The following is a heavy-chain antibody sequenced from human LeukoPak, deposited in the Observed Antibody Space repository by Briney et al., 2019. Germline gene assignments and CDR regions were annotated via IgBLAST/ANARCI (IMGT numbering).Heavy chain of an antibody. V-gene: IGHV3-9*03. CDR3: AKGIDYDILTGYYSL. Sequence: PGGSLRLSCAASGFTFVDYAIHWVRQAPGKGLEWVSGISWNSGSIGYADSVKGRFTISRDNAKNSLYLQMNSLRAEDMALYYCAKGIDYDILTGYYSLWGQGTLVTVSS. CDR1: GFTFVDYA. J-gene: IGHJ4*02. CDR2: ISWNSGSI. D-gene: IGHD3-9*01.